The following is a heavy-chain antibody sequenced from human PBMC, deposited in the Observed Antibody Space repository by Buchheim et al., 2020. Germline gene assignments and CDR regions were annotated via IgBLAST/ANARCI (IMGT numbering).Heavy chain of an antibody. J-gene: IGHJ1*01. CDR1: GFTFSSYW. D-gene: IGHD1-26*01. CDR2: IKQDGSEK. Sequence: EVQLVESGGGLVQSGGSLTLSCAVSGFTFSSYWMSWVRQAPGKGLEWVANIKQDGSEKYYVDSVKGRFTISRDNAKNSLYLQMNSLRAEDTAVYYCARRGWEANFQHWGQGTL. V-gene: IGHV3-7*01. CDR3: ARRGWEANFQH.